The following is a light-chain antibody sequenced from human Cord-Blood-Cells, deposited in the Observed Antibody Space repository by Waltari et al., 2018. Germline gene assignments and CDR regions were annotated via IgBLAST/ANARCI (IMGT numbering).Light chain of an antibody. CDR1: QSVSSY. CDR3: QQRSNWPPGYT. CDR2: DAS. J-gene: IGKJ2*01. Sequence: EIVFTQSPATLSLSPGERATLSSRASQSVSSYLAWYQQQPGQAPRLLIYDASNRATGIPARFSGSGSGTDFTLTISSLEPEDFAVYYCQQRSNWPPGYTFGQGTKLEIK. V-gene: IGKV3-11*01.